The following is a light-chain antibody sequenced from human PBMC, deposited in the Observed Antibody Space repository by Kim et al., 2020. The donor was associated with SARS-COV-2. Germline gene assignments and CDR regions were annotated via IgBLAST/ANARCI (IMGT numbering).Light chain of an antibody. CDR1: SSDVGGYNY. CDR3: SSYTSSSAWV. CDR2: DVS. J-gene: IGLJ3*02. Sequence: QPVLTQPASVSGSPGQSITISCTGSSSDVGGYNYVSWYQQHRGKAPKLMIYDVSKRPSGISNRFSGSKSGNTASLTISGLQAEDEADYYCSSYTSSSAWVFGRGTQLTVL. V-gene: IGLV2-14*01.